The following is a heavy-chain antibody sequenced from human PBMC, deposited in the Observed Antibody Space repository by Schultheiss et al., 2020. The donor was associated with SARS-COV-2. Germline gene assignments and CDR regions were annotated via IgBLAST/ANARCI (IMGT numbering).Heavy chain of an antibody. CDR3: ARDTGDDGFDY. D-gene: IGHD3-16*01. Sequence: SQTLSLTCAVYGESFSGYFWSWIRQPPGKGLEWIGEMTHSGSTNYNPSLKSRVTISVDKSKNQFSLKLSSVTAADTALYYCARDTGDDGFDYWGQGTLVTVSS. J-gene: IGHJ4*02. CDR1: GESFSGYF. V-gene: IGHV4-34*01. CDR2: MTHSGST.